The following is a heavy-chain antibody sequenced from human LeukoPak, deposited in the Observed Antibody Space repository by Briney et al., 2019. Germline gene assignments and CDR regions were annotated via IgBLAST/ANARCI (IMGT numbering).Heavy chain of an antibody. Sequence: GGSLRLSCAASGFTFSSYWMHWVRQAPGKGLVWVSRINSDGSSTSYADSVKGRFTISRDNAKNTLYLQVNGLRAEDTAVYYCARLDYVWGSYRHPYFDYWGQGTLVTVSS. V-gene: IGHV3-74*01. D-gene: IGHD3-16*02. CDR3: ARLDYVWGSYRHPYFDY. J-gene: IGHJ4*02. CDR1: GFTFSSYW. CDR2: INSDGSST.